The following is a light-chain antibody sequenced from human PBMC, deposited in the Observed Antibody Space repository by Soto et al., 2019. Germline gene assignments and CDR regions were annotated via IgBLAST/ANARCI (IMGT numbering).Light chain of an antibody. V-gene: IGKV3-20*01. J-gene: IGKJ3*01. Sequence: EIVLTQSPGTLSLSPGERATLSCRASQSVSSNYLAWYRQTPGQAPRLLISGASSRATGIPDRFSGSGSGTDFTLTISRLEPEDVAVYYCQLYDRSSLFSFGPGTKVEVK. CDR1: QSVSSNY. CDR3: QLYDRSSLFS. CDR2: GAS.